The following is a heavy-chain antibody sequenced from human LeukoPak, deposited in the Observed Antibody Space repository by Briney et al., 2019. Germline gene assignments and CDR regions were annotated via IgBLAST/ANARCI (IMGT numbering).Heavy chain of an antibody. Sequence: GGSLRLSCATSGFTFSAYSMNWVRQAPGKGLEWVSSISGSSIYINYADSVKGRFTISGDNAKNSLYLQMNSLRAEDTAVYYCARALYDSSGYYFDYWGQGTLVTVSS. D-gene: IGHD3-22*01. CDR3: ARALYDSSGYYFDY. CDR2: ISGSSIYI. J-gene: IGHJ4*02. V-gene: IGHV3-21*01. CDR1: GFTFSAYS.